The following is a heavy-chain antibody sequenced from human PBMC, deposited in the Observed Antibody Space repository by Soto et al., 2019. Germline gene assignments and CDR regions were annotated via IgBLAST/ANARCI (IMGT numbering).Heavy chain of an antibody. J-gene: IGHJ5*02. V-gene: IGHV4-4*07. Sequence: TLSLTCTVSGGSISSFYWSWIRQPAGKGLEWIGRIYTSGSTNYNPSLKSRVTMSVDTSKNQFSLKLSSVTAAVTAVYYCASSVYYDYVWGSYQTQSWGQGALVTVSS. CDR2: IYTSGST. CDR3: ASSVYYDYVWGSYQTQS. CDR1: GGSISSFY. D-gene: IGHD3-16*02.